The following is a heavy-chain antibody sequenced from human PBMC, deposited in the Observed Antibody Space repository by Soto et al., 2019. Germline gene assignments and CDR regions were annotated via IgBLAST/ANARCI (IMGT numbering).Heavy chain of an antibody. V-gene: IGHV2-5*02. CDR1: GFSLSTSGVG. Sequence: GSGPTLVNPTQTLTLTCTFSGFSLSTSGVGVGWIRQPPGKALEWLALIYWDDDKRYSPSLKSRLTITKDTSKNQVVLTLTNMDPVDTATYYCAHRPPLIRIAAAGGPFDYWGQGTLVTVSS. CDR3: AHRPPLIRIAAAGGPFDY. D-gene: IGHD6-13*01. CDR2: IYWDDDK. J-gene: IGHJ4*02.